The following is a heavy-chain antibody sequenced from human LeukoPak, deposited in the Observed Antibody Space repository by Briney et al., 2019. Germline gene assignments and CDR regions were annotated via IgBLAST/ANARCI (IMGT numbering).Heavy chain of an antibody. V-gene: IGHV3-48*03. Sequence: PGGSLRLSCAASGLSISTYEMNCVRQAPGKGLEWVSYISSSGRTIYYADSVKGRFTISRDDAKNALNRQMNSLRAEDTAVYYCTIDSSSAYAFHWGRGTLVTVSS. CDR3: TIDSSSAYAFH. D-gene: IGHD5-12*01. CDR1: GLSISTYE. J-gene: IGHJ4*02. CDR2: ISSSGRTI.